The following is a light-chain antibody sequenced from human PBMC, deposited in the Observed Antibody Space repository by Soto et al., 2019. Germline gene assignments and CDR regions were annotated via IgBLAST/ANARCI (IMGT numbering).Light chain of an antibody. J-gene: IGKJ4*01. CDR3: QQYGSPPPT. CDR2: GAS. Sequence: EIVLTQSPGTLSLSPGERATLSCRASQSVSSNYLAWYQHKPGQAPGLLIYGASSRATGIPDRFSGSGSGTDFTLTISRLEPEDFAVFYCQQYGSPPPTFGGGTKVDIK. V-gene: IGKV3-20*01. CDR1: QSVSSNY.